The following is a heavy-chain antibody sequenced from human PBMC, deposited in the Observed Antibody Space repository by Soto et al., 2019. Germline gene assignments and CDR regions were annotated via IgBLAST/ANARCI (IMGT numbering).Heavy chain of an antibody. CDR2: ITGSGAGS. D-gene: IGHD6-13*01. CDR3: AKAYSNSWPNDWFDP. Sequence: EVQLLESGGGWLQPGGSLRLSCAASGFTFSSYAMNWVRQATGKGLEWVSGITGSGAGSYYSDSVKGRFTISRDNSKNTLYLQMNSLRAEDTAVYYCAKAYSNSWPNDWFDPWGQGTLVTVSS. J-gene: IGHJ5*02. V-gene: IGHV3-23*01. CDR1: GFTFSSYA.